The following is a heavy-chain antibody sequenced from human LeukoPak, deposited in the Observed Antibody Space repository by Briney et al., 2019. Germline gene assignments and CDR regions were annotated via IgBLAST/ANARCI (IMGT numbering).Heavy chain of an antibody. V-gene: IGHV3-7*01. CDR3: ARDSYYDFWSGLDY. CDR1: GFTFSSYW. Sequence: GGSLRLSCAASGFTFSSYWMSWVRQAPGKGLEWVANIKQDGSEKYYVDSAKGRFTISRDNAKNSLYLQMNSLRAEDTAVYYCARDSYYDFWSGLDYWGQGTLVTVSS. CDR2: IKQDGSEK. D-gene: IGHD3-3*01. J-gene: IGHJ4*02.